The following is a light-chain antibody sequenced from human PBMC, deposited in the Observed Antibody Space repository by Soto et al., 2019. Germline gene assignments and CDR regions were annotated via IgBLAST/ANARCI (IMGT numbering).Light chain of an antibody. V-gene: IGKV1-6*01. CDR1: QGIRND. Sequence: AIKMTQSPSSLSASVGDRVTITCRASQGIRNDLGWYQQKPGKAPKLLIYTASTLQSGVPSRFSGSGSGTAFTLTISNLQPEDFATYYCLQDSNYPRTFGQGTKVEVK. J-gene: IGKJ1*01. CDR2: TAS. CDR3: LQDSNYPRT.